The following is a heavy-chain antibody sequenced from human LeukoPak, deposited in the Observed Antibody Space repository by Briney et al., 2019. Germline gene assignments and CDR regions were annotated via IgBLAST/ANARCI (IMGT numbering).Heavy chain of an antibody. CDR3: ARGPRQYCSSTSCYYNWFDP. J-gene: IGHJ5*02. CDR2: ISAYNGNT. Sequence: GASVKVSCKASGYTSTSYGISWVRQAPGQGLEWMGWISAYNGNTNYAQKLQGRVTMTTDTSTSTAYMELRSLRSDDTAVYYCARGPRQYCSSTSCYYNWFDPWGQGTLVTVSS. D-gene: IGHD2-2*01. V-gene: IGHV1-18*01. CDR1: GYTSTSYG.